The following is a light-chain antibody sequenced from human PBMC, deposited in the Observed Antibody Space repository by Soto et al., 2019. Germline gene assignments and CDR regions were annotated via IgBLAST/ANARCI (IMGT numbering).Light chain of an antibody. Sequence: EIVLTQSPGSLSLSPGERATLSCRASQSVSSKYLGWYQQKPGQAPRLLIYGASSRATGIPDRFSGSGSGTDFTLTISSLEPEDFAVYYCQQRSNWPSITFGQGTRLEIK. CDR2: GAS. J-gene: IGKJ5*01. CDR1: QSVSSKY. V-gene: IGKV3D-20*02. CDR3: QQRSNWPSIT.